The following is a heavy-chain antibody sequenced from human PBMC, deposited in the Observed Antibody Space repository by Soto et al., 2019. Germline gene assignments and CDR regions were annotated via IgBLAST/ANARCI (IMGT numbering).Heavy chain of an antibody. CDR2: IWYDGSNK. V-gene: IGHV3-33*01. Sequence: HPGGSLRLSCAASGFTFSSYGMHWVRQAPGKGLEWVAVIWYDGSNKYYADSVKGRFTISRDNSKNTLYLQMNSLRAEDTAVYYCARDNKIAVAVTYGMDVWGQGTTVTVSS. D-gene: IGHD6-19*01. CDR1: GFTFSSYG. CDR3: ARDNKIAVAVTYGMDV. J-gene: IGHJ6*02.